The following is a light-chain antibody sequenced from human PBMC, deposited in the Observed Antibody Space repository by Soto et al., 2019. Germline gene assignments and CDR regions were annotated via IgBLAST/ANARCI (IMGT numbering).Light chain of an antibody. CDR2: DVS. CDR3: SSYTSSSTLKV. CDR1: SSDVGGYNY. Sequence: QSVLTQPASVSGSPGQSITISCTGTSSDVGGYNYVSWYQQHPGKAPKLMIYDVSNRPSGVSNRFSGSKSGNTASLTISGLQAEDEADYYYSSYTSSSTLKVFGGGTQLTVL. V-gene: IGLV2-14*01. J-gene: IGLJ2*01.